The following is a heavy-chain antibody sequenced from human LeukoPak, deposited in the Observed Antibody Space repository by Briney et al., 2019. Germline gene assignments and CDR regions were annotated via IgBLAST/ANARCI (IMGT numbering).Heavy chain of an antibody. D-gene: IGHD3-10*01. CDR2: IYYSGST. CDR1: GGSISSRY. V-gene: IGHV4-59*08. CDR3: ARGVDYYGSGSYYKPSKYYFDY. J-gene: IGHJ4*02. Sequence: PSETLSLTCTVSGGSISSRYWSWIRQPPGKGLEWIGYIYYSGSTNYNPSLKSRVTISVDTSKNQFSLKLSSVTAADTAVYYCARGVDYYGSGSYYKPSKYYFDYWGQGTLVTVSS.